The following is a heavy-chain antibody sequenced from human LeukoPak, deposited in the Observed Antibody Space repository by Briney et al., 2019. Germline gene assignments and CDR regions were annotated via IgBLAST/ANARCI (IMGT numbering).Heavy chain of an antibody. D-gene: IGHD3-22*01. CDR1: GYAFTGYY. Sequence: ASVKVSCKASGYAFTGYYMHWVRQAPGQGLEWMGWINPNSGGTNYAQKFQGRDTMTRDTSISTAYMELSRLRSDDTAVYYCARAYYYDSSGYYDDYWGQGTLVTVSS. CDR2: INPNSGGT. V-gene: IGHV1-2*02. CDR3: ARAYYYDSSGYYDDY. J-gene: IGHJ4*02.